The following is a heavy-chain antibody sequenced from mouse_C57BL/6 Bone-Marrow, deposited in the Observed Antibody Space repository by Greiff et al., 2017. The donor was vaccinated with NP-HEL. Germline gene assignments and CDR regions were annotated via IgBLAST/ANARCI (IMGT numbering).Heavy chain of an antibody. J-gene: IGHJ4*01. Sequence: EVQGVESGGGLVQPGGSLKLSCAASGFTFSDYYMYWVRQTPEKRLEWVAYISNGGGSTYYPDTVQGRFTISRDNAKNTLYLQMSRLKSEDTAMYYCARGFNYYGSSYDAMDYWGQGTSVTVSS. CDR1: GFTFSDYY. D-gene: IGHD1-1*01. CDR3: ARGFNYYGSSYDAMDY. V-gene: IGHV5-12*01. CDR2: ISNGGGST.